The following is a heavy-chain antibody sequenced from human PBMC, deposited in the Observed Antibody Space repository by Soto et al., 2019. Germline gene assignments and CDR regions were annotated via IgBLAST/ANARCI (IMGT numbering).Heavy chain of an antibody. V-gene: IGHV6-1*01. CDR1: GDSVSSNSAA. J-gene: IGHJ6*02. Sequence: HSQTLSLTCAISGDSVSSNSAAWNWIRQSPSRGLEWLGRAYYRSKWYNDYAVSAKSRITINPDTSKNQFSLQLNSVTPEDTAVYYCARESSGYDERDYWGMDVWGQGTTVTVSS. CDR2: AYYRSKWYN. CDR3: ARESSGYDERDYWGMDV. D-gene: IGHD5-12*01.